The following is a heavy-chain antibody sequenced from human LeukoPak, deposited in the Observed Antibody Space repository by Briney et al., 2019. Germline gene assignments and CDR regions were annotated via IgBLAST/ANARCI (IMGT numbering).Heavy chain of an antibody. V-gene: IGHV4-59*08. CDR1: GGSISSYY. J-gene: IGHJ4*02. D-gene: IGHD2-15*01. CDR2: IYYSGST. Sequence: PSETLPLTCTVSGGSISSYYWSWIRQPPGKGLEWIGYIYYSGSTNYNPSLKSRVTISVDTSKNQFSLKLSSVTAADTAVYYCARQGPGRDNDYWGQGTLVTVSS. CDR3: ARQGPGRDNDY.